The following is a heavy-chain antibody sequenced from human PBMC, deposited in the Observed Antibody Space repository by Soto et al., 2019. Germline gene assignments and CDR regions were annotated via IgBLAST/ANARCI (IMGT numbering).Heavy chain of an antibody. CDR2: IYYSGST. V-gene: IGHV4-30-4*01. Sequence: SETLSLTCTVSGGSISSGDYYWSWIRQPPGKGLEWIGYIYYSGSTYYNPSLKSRVTISVDTSKNQFSLKLSSVTAADTAVYYCAREGPEQQLVRGFRYGMDVWGQGTTVTVSS. J-gene: IGHJ6*02. CDR1: GGSISSGDYY. D-gene: IGHD6-13*01. CDR3: AREGPEQQLVRGFRYGMDV.